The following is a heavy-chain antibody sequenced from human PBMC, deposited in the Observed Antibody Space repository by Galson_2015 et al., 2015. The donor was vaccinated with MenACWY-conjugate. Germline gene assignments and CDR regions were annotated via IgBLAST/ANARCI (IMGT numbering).Heavy chain of an antibody. CDR1: GYTFTYRY. CDR2: ITPFNGNT. Sequence: SVKVSCKASGYTFTYRYLHWVRQAPGQALEWMGWITPFNGNTNYAQKFQDRVTITRDRSMSTAYMELSSLRSEDTAIYYCAHSVSLNRGGDLFAFDIWGQGTMVTVSS. CDR3: AHSVSLNRGGDLFAFDI. V-gene: IGHV1-45*02. D-gene: IGHD2-21*02. J-gene: IGHJ3*02.